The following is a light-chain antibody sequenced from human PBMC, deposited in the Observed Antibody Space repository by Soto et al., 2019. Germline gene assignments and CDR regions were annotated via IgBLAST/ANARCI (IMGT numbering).Light chain of an antibody. Sequence: DLQMTQSPSTLSASVGDRVTITCRASQSISSWLAWYQQKPGKAPKLLIYDASSLESGVPSRFSGSGSGTEFTLNISSLQPDDFATYYCQQYNSYSRTFGQGTKVEIK. J-gene: IGKJ1*01. V-gene: IGKV1-5*01. CDR3: QQYNSYSRT. CDR2: DAS. CDR1: QSISSW.